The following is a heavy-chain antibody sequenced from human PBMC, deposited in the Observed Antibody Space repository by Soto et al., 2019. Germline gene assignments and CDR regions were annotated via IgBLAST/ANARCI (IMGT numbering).Heavy chain of an antibody. CDR2: IFSNDAK. CDR1: GFSLSNARMG. V-gene: IGHV2-26*01. Sequence: QVTLKESGPVLVQPTETLTLTCTVSGFSLSNARMGVSWIRQPPGKALEWLVHIFSNDAKSYSTSLKSRVTISKGTSKSQVVLTMTNMSPVDTGTYYCARIRGAVAGNYYYYGIDVWGQGTTVTVSS. J-gene: IGHJ6*02. D-gene: IGHD6-19*01. CDR3: ARIRGAVAGNYYYYGIDV.